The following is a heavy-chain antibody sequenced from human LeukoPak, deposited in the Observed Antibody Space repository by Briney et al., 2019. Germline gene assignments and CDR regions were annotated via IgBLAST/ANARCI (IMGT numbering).Heavy chain of an antibody. CDR1: GFTFSSVW. J-gene: IGHJ4*02. CDR2: IKSKSDGGTT. V-gene: IGHV3-15*01. Sequence: GGSLRLSCAASGFTFSSVWMNWVRQAPGKGLEWVGRIKSKSDGGTTDYAAPVKGRFSISRDDSKNTLYLQVSSLQTEDTAIYYCTTQTTVTTDYWGQGTLVTVSS. D-gene: IGHD4-17*01. CDR3: TTQTTVTTDY.